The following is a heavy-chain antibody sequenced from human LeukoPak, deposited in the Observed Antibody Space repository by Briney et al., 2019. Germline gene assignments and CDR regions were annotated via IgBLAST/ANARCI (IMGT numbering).Heavy chain of an antibody. V-gene: IGHV1-2*02. J-gene: IGHJ5*02. Sequence: GASVKVSCKASGYTFTGYFMHWVRQAPGQGLEWMGWINPNSGGTNYAQKFQGRVTMTRDTSITTAYMELSRLRSDDTAVYYCARDRGLNWFDPWGQGTLVTVSS. CDR1: GYTFTGYF. D-gene: IGHD3-16*01. CDR3: ARDRGLNWFDP. CDR2: INPNSGGT.